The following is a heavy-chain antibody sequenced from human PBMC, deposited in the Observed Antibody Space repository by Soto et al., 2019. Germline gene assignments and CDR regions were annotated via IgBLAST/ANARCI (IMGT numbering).Heavy chain of an antibody. Sequence: SETLSLTCAVYGGSFSGYYWSCIRQPPGKGLEWIVEINHSGSTNYNPSLKSRVTISVDTSKNQFSLKLSSVTAADTAVYYCARVLLGIAARPGYYYYGMDVWGQGTTVTVSS. V-gene: IGHV4-34*01. CDR3: ARVLLGIAARPGYYYYGMDV. CDR2: INHSGST. D-gene: IGHD6-6*01. CDR1: GGSFSGYY. J-gene: IGHJ6*02.